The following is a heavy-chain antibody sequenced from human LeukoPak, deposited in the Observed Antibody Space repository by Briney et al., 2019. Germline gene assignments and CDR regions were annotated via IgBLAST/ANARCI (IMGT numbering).Heavy chain of an antibody. J-gene: IGHJ4*02. CDR2: IYYSGST. V-gene: IGHV4-59*12. Sequence: SETLSLTCTVSGGSISSYYWSWIRQPPGKGLEWIGYIYYSGSTNYNPSLKSRVTISVDTSKNQFSLKLSSVTAADTAVYYCARGPGMRYDFWSGYSYWGQGTLVTVSS. D-gene: IGHD3-3*01. CDR3: ARGPGMRYDFWSGYSY. CDR1: GGSISSYY.